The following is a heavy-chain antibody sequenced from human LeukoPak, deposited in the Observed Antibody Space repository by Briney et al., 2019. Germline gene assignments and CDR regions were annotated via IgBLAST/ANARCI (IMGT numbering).Heavy chain of an antibody. CDR1: GFTFNSYG. D-gene: IGHD4-11*01. CDR2: RWYDGSNK. CDR3: ARGLPPVMKYYFDY. Sequence: GGSLRLSCAAPGFTFNSYGMHWVRQAPGKGLEWVAVRWYDGSNKYYADSVKGRFTISRDDSKNTLYLQMNSLRAEDTAMYYYARGLPPVMKYYFDYWGQGTLVTVSS. J-gene: IGHJ4*02. V-gene: IGHV3-33*01.